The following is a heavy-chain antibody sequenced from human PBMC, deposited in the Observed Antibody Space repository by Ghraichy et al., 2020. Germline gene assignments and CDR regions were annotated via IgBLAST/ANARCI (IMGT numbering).Heavy chain of an antibody. CDR2: INHSGST. CDR1: GGSFSGYY. Sequence: SQTLSLTCAVYGGSFSGYYWSWIRQPPGKGLEWIGEINHSGSTNYNPSLKSRVTISVDTSKNQFSLKLSSVTAADTAVYYCARLRQDYARAYGWFDPWGQGTLVTVSS. J-gene: IGHJ5*02. D-gene: IGHD4-17*01. V-gene: IGHV4-34*01. CDR3: ARLRQDYARAYGWFDP.